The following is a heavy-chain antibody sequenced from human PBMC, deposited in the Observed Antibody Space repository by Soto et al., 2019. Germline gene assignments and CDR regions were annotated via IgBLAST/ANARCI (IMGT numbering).Heavy chain of an antibody. CDR1: GFTFSIYA. J-gene: IGHJ4*02. CDR2: ISDNGGTT. D-gene: IGHD2-15*01. CDR3: AVLFCSGGTCYSPSSYLDY. Sequence: GGSLRLSCAASGFTFSIYAMTWVRQAPGKGLEWVSSISDNGGTTYYADSVKGRFSISRDNSKNTLYLQMNSLRVDDTAVYYCAVLFCSGGTCYSPSSYLDYWGQGTLVTVSS. V-gene: IGHV3-23*01.